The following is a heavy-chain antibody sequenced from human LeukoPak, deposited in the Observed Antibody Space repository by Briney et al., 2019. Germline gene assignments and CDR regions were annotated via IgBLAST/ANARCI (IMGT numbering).Heavy chain of an antibody. V-gene: IGHV3-9*03. CDR3: AKDRFLEPNGYFDY. Sequence: GGSLRLSCAASGFTFDDYAMHWVRQASGKGLEWVSGISWNSGSIGYADSVKGRFTISRDNAKNSLYLQMNSLRAEDMALYYCAKDRFLEPNGYFDYWGQGTLVTVSS. J-gene: IGHJ4*02. CDR2: ISWNSGSI. D-gene: IGHD3-3*01. CDR1: GFTFDDYA.